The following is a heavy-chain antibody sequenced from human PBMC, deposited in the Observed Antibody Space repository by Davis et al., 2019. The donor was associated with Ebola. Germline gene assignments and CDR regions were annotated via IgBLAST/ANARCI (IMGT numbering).Heavy chain of an antibody. D-gene: IGHD3-22*01. J-gene: IGHJ6*02. CDR3: AKDGQWELLVYYYYGMDV. V-gene: IGHV3-30*18. Sequence: PGRSLRLSCVGSASTFTSYGMHWVRQAPGKGLEWVALISYNGVEKHYADSVKGRFTISRDNSKKTVDLQMNSLTTEDTAVYYCAKDGQWELLVYYYYGMDVWGQGTTVTVS. CDR2: ISYNGVEK. CDR1: ASTFTSYG.